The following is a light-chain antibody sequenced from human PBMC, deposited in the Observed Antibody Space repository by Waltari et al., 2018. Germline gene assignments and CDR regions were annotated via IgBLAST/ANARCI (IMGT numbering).Light chain of an antibody. V-gene: IGKV2-40*01. Sequence: DIVMTQTPLSLPVTLGEPASISCRSSQSLLDSEDGSTYLQWYLQRPGQSPHLLIYEVSNRASGVPDRFSGSGSDTDFKLTISRVEAEDVGLYYCMQALEFPLTFGGGTKVEIK. J-gene: IGKJ4*01. CDR1: QSLLDSEDGSTY. CDR2: EVS. CDR3: MQALEFPLT.